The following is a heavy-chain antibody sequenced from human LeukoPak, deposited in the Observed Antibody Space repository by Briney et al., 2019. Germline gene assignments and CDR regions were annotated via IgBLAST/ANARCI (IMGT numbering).Heavy chain of an antibody. CDR2: IYHSGST. V-gene: IGHV4-38-2*01. CDR1: GYSISSGYY. Sequence: SETLSLTCAVSGYSISSGYYWGWIRQPPGKGLEWIGSIYHSGSTYYNPSLKSRVTISVDTSKNQFSLKLSSVTAADTAVYYCARALPYYYYYYMDVWGKGTTVTVSS. J-gene: IGHJ6*03. CDR3: ARALPYYYYYYMDV.